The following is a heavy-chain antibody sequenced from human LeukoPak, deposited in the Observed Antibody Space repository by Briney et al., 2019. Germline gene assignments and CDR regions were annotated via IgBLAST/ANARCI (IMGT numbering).Heavy chain of an antibody. CDR3: AKDIYSSSWYYFDY. V-gene: IGHV3-30*02. D-gene: IGHD6-13*01. Sequence: GGSLRLSCAASGFTLSSYGMHWVRQAPGKGLEWVAFIRYDGSNKYYADSVKGRFTISRDNSKNTLYLQMNSLRAEDTAVYYCAKDIYSSSWYYFDYWGQGTLVTVSS. J-gene: IGHJ4*02. CDR2: IRYDGSNK. CDR1: GFTLSSYG.